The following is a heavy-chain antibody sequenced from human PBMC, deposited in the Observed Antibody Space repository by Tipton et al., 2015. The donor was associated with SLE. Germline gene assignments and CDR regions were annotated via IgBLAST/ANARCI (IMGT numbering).Heavy chain of an antibody. J-gene: IGHJ4*02. D-gene: IGHD5-24*01. CDR2: ISSSSSYI. V-gene: IGHV3-21*03. Sequence: GSLRLSCATSGFTFSSYSMNWVRQAPGKGLEWVSSISSSSSYIYYADSVKGRFTISRDNAKNSLYLQMNSLRAEDTAVYYCARVGDGHAPDYWGQGTLVTVSS. CDR3: ARVGDGHAPDY. CDR1: GFTFSSYS.